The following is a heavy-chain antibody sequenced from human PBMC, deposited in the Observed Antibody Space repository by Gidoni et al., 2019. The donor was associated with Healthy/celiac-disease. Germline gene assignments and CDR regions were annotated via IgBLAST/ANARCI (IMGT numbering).Heavy chain of an antibody. CDR3: ASTTITSIVVVTRGLDF. CDR2: IYYSGST. V-gene: IGHV4-31*03. D-gene: IGHD2-21*02. J-gene: IGHJ4*02. Sequence: QVQLQESGPGLVKPSQTLSLTCTVSGGSISSGGYYWSWIRQHPGKGLEWIGYIYYSGSTYYNPSLKSRVTMSVDTSKKQFSLKLNSVTAADTAVYFCASTTITSIVVVTRGLDFWGQGTLVTVSS. CDR1: GGSISSGGYY.